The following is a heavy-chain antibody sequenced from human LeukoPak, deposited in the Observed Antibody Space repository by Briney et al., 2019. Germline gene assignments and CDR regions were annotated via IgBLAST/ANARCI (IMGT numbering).Heavy chain of an antibody. CDR2: INPNSGGT. Sequence: ASVKVSCKASGYTFTGYYMHWVRQAPGQGLEWMGWINPNSGGTNYAQKFQGRVTMTRDTSISTAYMELSRLRSDDTAVYYCARDIAVAGPYYFDYWGQGTLVTVSS. J-gene: IGHJ4*02. CDR1: GYTFTGYY. V-gene: IGHV1-2*02. CDR3: ARDIAVAGPYYFDY. D-gene: IGHD6-19*01.